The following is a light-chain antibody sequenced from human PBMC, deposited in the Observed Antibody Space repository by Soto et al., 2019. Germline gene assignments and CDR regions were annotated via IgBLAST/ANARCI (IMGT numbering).Light chain of an antibody. CDR3: QDYGSSPQT. Sequence: DIVLTQSPGTLSLSPVERATLSCRASQRISSNYLGWYQQKPGQAPRLLIYAASSRATGIPDRFSGSGSGTDFTLTISRLEPEDFAVYYCQDYGSSPQTFGQGTKVDIK. CDR1: QRISSNY. J-gene: IGKJ1*01. CDR2: AAS. V-gene: IGKV3-20*01.